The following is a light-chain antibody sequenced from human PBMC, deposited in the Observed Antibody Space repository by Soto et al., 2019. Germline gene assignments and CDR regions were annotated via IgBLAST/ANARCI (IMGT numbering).Light chain of an antibody. CDR2: KAS. CDR3: QHYNTYPVT. J-gene: IGKJ2*01. CDR1: QSISSW. V-gene: IGKV1-5*03. Sequence: DIQMTQSPSTLSASVGDRVTITCRARQSISSWLAWYPQRPGKAPKLLIYKASSLESGVPSRFSGSGAGTEFTLTISSLQPDDIATYYCQHYNTYPVTFGQGTKLEIK.